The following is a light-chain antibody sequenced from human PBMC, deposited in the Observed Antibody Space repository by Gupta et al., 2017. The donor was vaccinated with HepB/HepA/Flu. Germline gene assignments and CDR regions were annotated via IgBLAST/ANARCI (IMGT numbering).Light chain of an antibody. CDR3: QQRSNWPPLT. J-gene: IGKJ4*01. CDR1: QSVSSY. V-gene: IGKV3-11*01. CDR2: DAS. Sequence: VFTPDLAAQSLSPGERATLSCRASQSVSSYLAWYQQKPGQAPRLLIYDASNRATGIPARFSGGGSGTDFTLTISSLEPEDFAVYYCQQRSNWPPLTFGGGTKVEIK.